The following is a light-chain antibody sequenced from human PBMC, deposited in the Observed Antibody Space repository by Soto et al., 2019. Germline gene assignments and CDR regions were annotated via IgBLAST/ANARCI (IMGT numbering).Light chain of an antibody. CDR2: VGTGGIVG. Sequence: QSALTQPPSASASRGASVTLTCTLSSGYSKYKVDWYQQRPGKGPRFVMRVGTGGIVGSKGDGIPDRFSVLGSGLNRYLTIKNIQEEDESDYHCGADHGSGSKFVVFGGGTKVTVL. V-gene: IGLV9-49*01. J-gene: IGLJ2*01. CDR3: GADHGSGSKFVV. CDR1: SGYSKYK.